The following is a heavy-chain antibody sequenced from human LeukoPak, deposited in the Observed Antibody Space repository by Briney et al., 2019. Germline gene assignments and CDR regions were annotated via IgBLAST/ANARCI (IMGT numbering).Heavy chain of an antibody. D-gene: IGHD4-17*01. CDR3: ARETTVTTLYYYYYYGMDV. CDR1: GYSISSGYY. Sequence: SETLSLTCAVSGYSISSGYYWGWIRQPPGKGLEWIGSIYHSGSTYYNPSLKSRVTISVDTSKNQFSLKLSSVTAADTAVYYCARETTVTTLYYYYYYGMDVWGQGTTVTVSS. J-gene: IGHJ6*02. CDR2: IYHSGST. V-gene: IGHV4-38-2*02.